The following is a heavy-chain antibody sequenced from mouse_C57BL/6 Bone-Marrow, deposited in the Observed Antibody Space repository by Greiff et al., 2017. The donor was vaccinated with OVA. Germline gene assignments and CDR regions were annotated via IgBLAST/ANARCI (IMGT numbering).Heavy chain of an antibody. CDR1: GYTFTSYW. Sequence: QVQLQQSGAELVRPGTSVKLSCKASGYTFTSYWMHWVKQRPGQGLEWIGVIDPSDSYTNYNQKFKGKATLTVDTSSSTAYMQLSSLTSEDSAVYYCAREDYYAMDYWGQGTSVTVSS. CDR3: AREDYYAMDY. CDR2: IDPSDSYT. J-gene: IGHJ4*01. V-gene: IGHV1-59*01.